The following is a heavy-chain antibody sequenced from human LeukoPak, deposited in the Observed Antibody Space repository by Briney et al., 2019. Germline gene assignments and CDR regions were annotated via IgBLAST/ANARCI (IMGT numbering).Heavy chain of an antibody. CDR1: GFTFSNYA. V-gene: IGHV3-30*04. CDR2: ISYDGRNN. J-gene: IGHJ4*02. Sequence: GGSLRLSCAASGFTFSNYAMNWVRQAPGKGLEWVAVISYDGRNNYYADSVKGRFTISRDNSKNTLYLQMNSLRPEDTAVYYCARTSQTFDYWGQGTLVTVSS. CDR3: ARTSQTFDY.